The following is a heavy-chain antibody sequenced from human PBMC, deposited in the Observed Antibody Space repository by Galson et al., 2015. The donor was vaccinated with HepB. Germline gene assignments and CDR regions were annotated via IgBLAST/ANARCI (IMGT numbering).Heavy chain of an antibody. CDR2: ISDTGRTI. J-gene: IGHJ3*02. D-gene: IGHD2/OR15-2a*01. V-gene: IGHV3-48*02. CDR1: GFTFSRYS. CDR3: ARKYCTRSTCYLPDGFDI. Sequence: SLRLSCAASGFTFSRYSMNWVRQAPGKGLEWISYISDTGRTIYYADSVRGRFTISRDNAKNSLYLQMKSLRDGDTAVYHCARKYCTRSTCYLPDGFDIWGQGTMVTVSS.